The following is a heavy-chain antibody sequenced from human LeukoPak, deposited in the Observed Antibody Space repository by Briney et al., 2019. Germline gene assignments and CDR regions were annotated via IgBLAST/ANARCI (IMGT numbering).Heavy chain of an antibody. J-gene: IGHJ4*02. CDR2: ISGSGGST. CDR1: GHTLLNEA. V-gene: IGHV3-23*01. CDR3: AKEAYCGGDCYFDC. D-gene: IGHD2-21*02. Sequence: GGSLRLSCAAHGHTLLNEAMSWVPQAPGKGLEWVSAISGSGGSTYYADSVKGRFTISRDNSKNTLYLQMNSLRAEDTAVYYCAKEAYCGGDCYFDCWGQGTLVTVSS.